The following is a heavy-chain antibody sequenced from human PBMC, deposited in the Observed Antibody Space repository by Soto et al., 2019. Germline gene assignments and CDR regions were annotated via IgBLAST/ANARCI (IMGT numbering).Heavy chain of an antibody. V-gene: IGHV3-73*02. CDR3: TNPQVYYGMDV. J-gene: IGHJ6*02. Sequence: EVQLVESGGGLVQPGGSLKLSCAASGFTFSGSAVHWVRQASGKGLEWVGRIRSKANNYATAYAASVQGRFTICRDDLKNTGYLQMNSLKTEDTAVYYCTNPQVYYGMDVWGQGTTVTVS. CDR2: IRSKANNYAT. CDR1: GFTFSGSA.